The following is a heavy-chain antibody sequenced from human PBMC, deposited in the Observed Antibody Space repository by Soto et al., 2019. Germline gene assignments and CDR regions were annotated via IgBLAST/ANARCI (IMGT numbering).Heavy chain of an antibody. CDR3: ARNAALEY. V-gene: IGHV4-30-4*01. Sequence: SETLSLTCTVSGGSISSGDYYWSWIRQPPEKGLEWIGYILYSGTTNYNPSLESRLTISVDTSKNRFSLKLTSVTAADTAVYYSARNAALEYWGRGTLVNVSS. J-gene: IGHJ4*02. D-gene: IGHD2-15*01. CDR2: ILYSGTT. CDR1: GGSISSGDYY.